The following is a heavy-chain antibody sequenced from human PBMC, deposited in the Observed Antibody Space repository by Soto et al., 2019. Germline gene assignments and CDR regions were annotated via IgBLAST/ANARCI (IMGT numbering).Heavy chain of an antibody. Sequence: QVQLVQSGAEVKKPGASVKVSCKASGYTFTSYGISWVRQAPGQGLEWMGWISAYNGNTNYAQKLQGRVTMTTDTAPSTAYVELRSLRSDDTAVYYCARDSGWGGYSDYYGMDVWGQGTTVTVSS. CDR1: GYTFTSYG. CDR3: ARDSGWGGYSDYYGMDV. D-gene: IGHD5-18*01. V-gene: IGHV1-18*01. CDR2: ISAYNGNT. J-gene: IGHJ6*02.